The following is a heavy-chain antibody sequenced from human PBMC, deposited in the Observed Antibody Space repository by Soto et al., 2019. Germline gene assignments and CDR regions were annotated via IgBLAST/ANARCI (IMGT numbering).Heavy chain of an antibody. CDR3: ARLYADFWSGFP. Sequence: PGGSLRLSCAAAGFTFSSYWMSWVRQAPGKGLEWVANIKQDGSEEYYLDSVEGRFAISRDNAKNSLYLQMNSLRAEDTAVYYCARLYADFWSGFPWGQGT. D-gene: IGHD3-3*01. V-gene: IGHV3-7*01. CDR1: GFTFSSYW. CDR2: IKQDGSEE. J-gene: IGHJ5*02.